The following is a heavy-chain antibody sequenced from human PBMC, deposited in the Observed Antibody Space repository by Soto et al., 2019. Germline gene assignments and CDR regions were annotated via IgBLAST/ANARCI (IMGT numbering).Heavy chain of an antibody. D-gene: IGHD3-3*01. CDR3: AKGVTIFGVVISWGVGDAFDI. V-gene: IGHV3-23*01. CDR2: ISGSGGST. Sequence: EVQLLESGGGLVQPGGSLRLSCAASGFTFSSYAMSWVRQAPGKGLEWVSAISGSGGSTYYADSVKGRFTISRDNSKNTLYLQMNSLRAEETAVYYCAKGVTIFGVVISWGVGDAFDIWGQWTMVTVSS. J-gene: IGHJ3*02. CDR1: GFTFSSYA.